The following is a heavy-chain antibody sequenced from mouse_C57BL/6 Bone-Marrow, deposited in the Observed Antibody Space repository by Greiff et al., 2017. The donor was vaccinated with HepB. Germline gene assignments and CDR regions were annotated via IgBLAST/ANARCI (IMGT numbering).Heavy chain of an antibody. Sequence: VQLQQSGAELVRPGTSVKMSCKASGYTFTNYWIGWAKQRPGHGLEWIGDIYPGGGYTNYNEKFKGKATLTADKSSSTAYMQFSSLTSEDSAIYYCARGATVVAPYWYFDVWGTGTTVTVSP. CDR2: IYPGGGYT. J-gene: IGHJ1*03. CDR1: GYTFTNYW. V-gene: IGHV1-63*01. D-gene: IGHD1-1*01. CDR3: ARGATVVAPYWYFDV.